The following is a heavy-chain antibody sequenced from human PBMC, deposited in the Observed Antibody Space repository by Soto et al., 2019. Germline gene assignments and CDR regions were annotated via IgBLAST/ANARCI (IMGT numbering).Heavy chain of an antibody. D-gene: IGHD3-22*01. CDR2: LYYGRSA. CDR1: GDSISSYY. CDR3: ALRSMAVVPEY. Sequence: QVQLQESGPGLVKPSETLSLTCAVSGDSISSYYCMWIRQPPGKGLESIGYLYYGRSANYNPSLKRRVTWSVDTSTNQCSLTRSSMTAADTAVYYCALRSMAVVPEYWGQGTLVTVSS. J-gene: IGHJ4*02. V-gene: IGHV4-59*01.